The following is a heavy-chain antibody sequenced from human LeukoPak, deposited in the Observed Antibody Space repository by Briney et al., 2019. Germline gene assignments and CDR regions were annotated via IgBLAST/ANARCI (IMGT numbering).Heavy chain of an antibody. J-gene: IGHJ4*02. Sequence: ASVKVSCKASGYTFTDYYIIWMRQAPGRGLEYMGWINPNSGATRNGQNFKGRITMTRDTSVSTAYMDLGTLSSDDAAIYFCARGSAVSCSSTSCHAPLDYWGQGTLVTVSS. D-gene: IGHD2-2*01. CDR2: INPNSGAT. V-gene: IGHV1-2*02. CDR1: GYTFTDYY. CDR3: ARGSAVSCSSTSCHAPLDY.